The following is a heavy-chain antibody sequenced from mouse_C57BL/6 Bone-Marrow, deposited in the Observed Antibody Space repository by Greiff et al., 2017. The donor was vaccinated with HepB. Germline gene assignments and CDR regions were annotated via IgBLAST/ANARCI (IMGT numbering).Heavy chain of an antibody. V-gene: IGHV2-6*03. D-gene: IGHD2-9*01. CDR3: ARRRAYYGYSFDY. J-gene: IGHJ2*01. Sequence: VKLMESGPGLVAPSQSLSITCTVSGFSLTSYGVHWVRQPPGKGLEWLVVIWSDGSTTYNSALKSRLSISKDNSKSQVFLKMNSLQTDDTAMYYCARRRAYYGYSFDYWGQGTTLTVSS. CDR1: GFSLTSYG. CDR2: IWSDGST.